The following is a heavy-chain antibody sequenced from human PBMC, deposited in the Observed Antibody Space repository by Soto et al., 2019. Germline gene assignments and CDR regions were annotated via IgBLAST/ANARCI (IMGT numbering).Heavy chain of an antibody. D-gene: IGHD6-13*01. CDR2: IIPIFGTA. CDR3: ASHIAAAPVRYNWFDP. V-gene: IGHV1-69*13. J-gene: IGHJ5*02. Sequence: SVKVSCKASGGTFSSYAISWVRQAPGQGLEWMGGIIPIFGTANYAQKFQGRVTITADESTSTAYMELSSLRSEDTAVYYCASHIAAAPVRYNWFDPWGQGTLVTVSS. CDR1: GGTFSSYA.